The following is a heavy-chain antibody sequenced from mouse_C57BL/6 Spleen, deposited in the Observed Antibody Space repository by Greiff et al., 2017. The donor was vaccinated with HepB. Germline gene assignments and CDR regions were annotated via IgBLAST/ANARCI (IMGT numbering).Heavy chain of an antibody. V-gene: IGHV1-26*01. CDR1: GYTFTDYY. Sequence: EVQLQQSGPELVKPGASVKISCKASGYTFTDYYMNWVKQSHGKSLEWIGDINPNNGGTSYNQKFKGKATLTVDKSSSTAYMELRSLTSEDSAVYYCARSGNYVFMDYWGQGTSVTVSS. J-gene: IGHJ4*01. CDR2: INPNNGGT. D-gene: IGHD1-1*01. CDR3: ARSGNYVFMDY.